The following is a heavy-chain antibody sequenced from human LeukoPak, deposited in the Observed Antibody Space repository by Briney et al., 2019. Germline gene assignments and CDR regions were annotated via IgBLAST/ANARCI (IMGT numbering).Heavy chain of an antibody. CDR3: ARRILGATSMGFDY. V-gene: IGHV3-48*01. D-gene: IGHD7-27*01. J-gene: IGHJ4*02. Sequence: PGGSLRLSCAASGFTFSTYSMNWVRQAPGRGLEWISYISSDSSTMYYADSVKGRFTISRDNAKNSLYLQMNSLRAEDTAVYYCARRILGATSMGFDYWGQGTLVTVSS. CDR2: ISSDSSTM. CDR1: GFTFSTYS.